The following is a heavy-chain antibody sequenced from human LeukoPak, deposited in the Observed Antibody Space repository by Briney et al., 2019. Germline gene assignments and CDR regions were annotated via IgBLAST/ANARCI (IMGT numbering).Heavy chain of an antibody. CDR2: ISAYNGNT. J-gene: IGHJ4*02. CDR3: ARSKIFGVVIPFDY. D-gene: IGHD3-3*01. V-gene: IGHV1-18*01. Sequence: ASVKVSCKASGYTFTSYGISWVRQAPGQGLEWMGWISAYNGNTNYAQKLQGRVTMTTDTSTSTAYMELRSLRSVDTAVYYCARSKIFGVVIPFDYWGQGTLVTVSS. CDR1: GYTFTSYG.